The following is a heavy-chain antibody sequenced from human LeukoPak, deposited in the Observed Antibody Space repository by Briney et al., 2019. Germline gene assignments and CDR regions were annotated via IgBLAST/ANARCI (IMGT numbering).Heavy chain of an antibody. V-gene: IGHV1-69*16. Sequence: ASVEVSCKASGGTFSSYTISWVRQAPGQGLEWMGRIIPILGIANYAQKFQGRVTITTDESTSTAYMELSRLRSDDTAVYYCARGTTAMANDYWGQGTLVTVSS. D-gene: IGHD5-18*01. CDR1: GGTFSSYT. J-gene: IGHJ4*02. CDR2: IIPILGIA. CDR3: ARGTTAMANDY.